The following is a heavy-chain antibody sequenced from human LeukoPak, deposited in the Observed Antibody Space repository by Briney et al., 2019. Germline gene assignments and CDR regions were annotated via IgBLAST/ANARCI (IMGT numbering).Heavy chain of an antibody. J-gene: IGHJ4*02. Sequence: GGSLRLSCAASGFTFSDYYMNWVRQAPGKGLEWVSYISSSGSTIYYADSVKGRFTISRDNAKNSLYLQMNSLRAEDTAVYYCARDGRQLVPFDYWGQGTLVTVSS. CDR2: ISSSGSTI. D-gene: IGHD6-6*01. CDR1: GFTFSDYY. V-gene: IGHV3-11*01. CDR3: ARDGRQLVPFDY.